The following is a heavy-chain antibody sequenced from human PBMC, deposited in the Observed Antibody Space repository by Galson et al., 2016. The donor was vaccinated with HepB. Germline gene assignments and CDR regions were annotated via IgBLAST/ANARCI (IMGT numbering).Heavy chain of an antibody. CDR2: IKQDGSEK. CDR3: ARDRLTSVTRHWTGTTYSYYGMDV. Sequence: SLRLSCAASGFSFSAYWMSWVRQSPGKGLAWVANIKQDGSEKYYVDSVKGRFTISRDNARNSLYLQGNGLRADDTAVYYCARDRLTSVTRHWTGTTYSYYGMDVWAKGPRSPSP. V-gene: IGHV3-7*03. J-gene: IGHJ6*02. D-gene: IGHD1-14*01. CDR1: GFSFSAYW.